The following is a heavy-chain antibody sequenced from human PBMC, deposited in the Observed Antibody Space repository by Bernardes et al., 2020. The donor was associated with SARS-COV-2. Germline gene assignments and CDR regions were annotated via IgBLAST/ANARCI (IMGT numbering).Heavy chain of an antibody. D-gene: IGHD1-26*01. V-gene: IGHV4-59*01. CDR3: ARLTDDNGKYFWFDP. CDR2: VYNSGST. J-gene: IGHJ5*02. Sequence: SETLSLTCTVSGGSFSMYYWSWIRQPPGKGLEWIGYVYNSGSTDYNPSLKSRVTMSLDTSKNQLSLNLSSVNAADTAVYYCARLTDDNGKYFWFDPWGQGTLVTVSS. CDR1: GGSFSMYY.